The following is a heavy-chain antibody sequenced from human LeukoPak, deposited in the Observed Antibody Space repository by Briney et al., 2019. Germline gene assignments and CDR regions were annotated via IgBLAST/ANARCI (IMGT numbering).Heavy chain of an antibody. CDR3: ARRVRSGYYYMDV. J-gene: IGHJ6*03. D-gene: IGHD3-16*01. CDR2: IYYSGST. CDR1: GGSISSHY. Sequence: SETLSLTCTVSGGSISSHYWSWIRQPPGKGLEWIGYIYYSGSTNYNPSLKSRVTISVDTSKNQFSLKLSSVTAADTAVYYCARRVRSGYYYMDVWGKGTTVTVSS. V-gene: IGHV4-59*11.